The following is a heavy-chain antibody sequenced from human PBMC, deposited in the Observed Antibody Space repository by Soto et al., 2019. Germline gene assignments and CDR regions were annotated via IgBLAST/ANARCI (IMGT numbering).Heavy chain of an antibody. CDR1: GFTFNNAW. CDR2: IKSVTDGGTA. V-gene: IGHV3-15*07. D-gene: IGHD5-12*01. J-gene: IGHJ4*02. CDR3: TTVRDGSPNY. Sequence: EVQLVESGGGLVKPGESLRLSCAASGFTFNNAWMNWVRQAPGKGLEWVGRIKSVTDGGTAEDTAPARGRFTISRDDSKNTLYLQINSLKSADTAVYYCTTVRDGSPNYWGKGTLVAVAS.